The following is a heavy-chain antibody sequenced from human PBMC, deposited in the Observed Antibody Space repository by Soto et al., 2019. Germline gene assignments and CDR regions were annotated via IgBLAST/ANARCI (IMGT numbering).Heavy chain of an antibody. Sequence: QVQLVESGGGVVQPGRSLRLSCAASGFTFSHYGMHWVRQAPGKGLEWVAVISFDGSNEFYADSVKGRFTISRDSSRYTLDLERNSLTAEDTAVYYWAEDRLVGCGGDCHYDHWGQGTLVTVS. V-gene: IGHV3-30*18. CDR3: AEDRLVGCGGDCHYDH. CDR2: ISFDGSNE. CDR1: GFTFSHYG. J-gene: IGHJ4*02. D-gene: IGHD2-21*02.